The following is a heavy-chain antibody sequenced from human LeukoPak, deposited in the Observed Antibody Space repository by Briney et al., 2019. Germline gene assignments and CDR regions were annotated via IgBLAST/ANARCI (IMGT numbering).Heavy chain of an antibody. CDR1: DGSISNYY. Sequence: SETLSLTCSVSDGSISNYYWSWIRQPPGKGLEWIGYISYSGNPNYNPSLKTRVTISVDTSKNQFPLKLSSVPAADTAVYYCARRSGSYCSGGSCRHHYYYYYYMDVWGKGTTVTVSS. J-gene: IGHJ6*03. D-gene: IGHD2-15*01. V-gene: IGHV4-59*12. CDR2: ISYSGNP. CDR3: ARRSGSYCSGGSCRHHYYYYYYMDV.